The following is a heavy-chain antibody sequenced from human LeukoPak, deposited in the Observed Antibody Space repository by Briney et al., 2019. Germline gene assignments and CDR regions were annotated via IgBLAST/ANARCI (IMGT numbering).Heavy chain of an antibody. CDR2: ITGDGLST. J-gene: IGHJ5*02. CDR1: GFILSNVW. D-gene: IGHD5-12*01. V-gene: IGHV3-23*01. CDR3: ANPRGYSGYDRS. Sequence: GGSLRLSCAASGFILSNVWMSWVRQAPGRGLEWVSAITGDGLSTYYADSVKGRFTISRDNSKNTLYLQMNSLRAEDTAVYYCANPRGYSGYDRSWGQGTLVTVSS.